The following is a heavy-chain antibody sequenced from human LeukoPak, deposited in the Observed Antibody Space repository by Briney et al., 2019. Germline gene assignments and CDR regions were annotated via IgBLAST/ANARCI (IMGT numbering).Heavy chain of an antibody. V-gene: IGHV3-30-3*01. CDR3: ARGIWFDY. CDR2: ISYDGSNK. D-gene: IGHD1-14*01. J-gene: IGHJ4*02. Sequence: GGSLRLSCAASGFTFSSYAMHWVRQAPGKGLEWVAVISYDGSNKYYADSVKGRFTISRDNSKNTLYLQMNSLRAEDTAVYYCARGIWFDYWGQGTLVTVSS. CDR1: GFTFSSYA.